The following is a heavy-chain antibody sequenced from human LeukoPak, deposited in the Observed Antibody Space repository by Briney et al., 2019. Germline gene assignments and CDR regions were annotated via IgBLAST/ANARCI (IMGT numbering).Heavy chain of an antibody. D-gene: IGHD3-3*01. V-gene: IGHV4-59*12. J-gene: IGHJ4*02. CDR1: GGSISNYY. Sequence: SETLSLTCTVSGGSISNYYWNWIRQPPGKGLEWIGYIYYSGSTSYNPSLKSRVTISIDTSKNQFSLKLSSVTAADTAVYYCASSYYDFWSGYYSFDYWGQGTLVTVSS. CDR3: ASSYYDFWSGYYSFDY. CDR2: IYYSGST.